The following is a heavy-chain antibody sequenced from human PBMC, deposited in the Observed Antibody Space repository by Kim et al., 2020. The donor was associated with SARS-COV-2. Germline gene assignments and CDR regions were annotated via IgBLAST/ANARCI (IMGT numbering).Heavy chain of an antibody. CDR2: ISAYNCNT. D-gene: IGHD2-2*01. V-gene: IGHV1-18*04. Sequence: ASVKVSCKASGYTFTCYGISWVRPAPGQGLEWMGWISAYNCNTNYGQKLQGRVTMTTDTSQSTAYMELRCLRSDDTAVYYCARDSGRSRRGFDIWGQGTMVTVSS. CDR1: GYTFTCYG. CDR3: ARDSGRSRRGFDI. J-gene: IGHJ3*02.